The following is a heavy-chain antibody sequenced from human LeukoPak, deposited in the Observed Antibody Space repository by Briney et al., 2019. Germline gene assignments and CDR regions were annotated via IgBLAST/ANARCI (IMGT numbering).Heavy chain of an antibody. V-gene: IGHV3-21*01. CDR2: ISSSSSYI. CDR3: ARDKIVGATNFDY. J-gene: IGHJ4*02. D-gene: IGHD1-26*01. CDR1: GFTFSSYS. Sequence: PGGSLRLSCAASGFTFSSYSMNWVRQAPGKGPEWVSSISSSSSYIYYADSVKGRFTISRDNAKNSLYLQMNSLRAEDTAVYYCARDKIVGATNFDYWGQGTLVTVSS.